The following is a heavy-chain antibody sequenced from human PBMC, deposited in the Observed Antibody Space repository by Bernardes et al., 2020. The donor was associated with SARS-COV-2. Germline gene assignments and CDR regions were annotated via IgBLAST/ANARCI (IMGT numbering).Heavy chain of an antibody. CDR3: ARVYYDSSGPGD. D-gene: IGHD3-22*01. V-gene: IGHV3-30-3*01. J-gene: IGHJ4*02. CDR2: ISYDGSNK. Sequence: GGSLRLSCAASGFTFSSYAMHWVRQAPGKGLEWVAVISYDGSNKYYADSVKGRFTISRDNSKNTLYLQMNSLRAEDTAVYYCARVYYDSSGPGDWGQGTLVTVSS. CDR1: GFTFSSYA.